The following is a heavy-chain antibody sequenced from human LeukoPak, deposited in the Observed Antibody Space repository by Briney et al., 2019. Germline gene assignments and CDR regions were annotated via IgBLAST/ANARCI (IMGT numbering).Heavy chain of an antibody. CDR2: INHSGSA. CDR3: ARARRDSGFYKVDY. D-gene: IGHD3-3*01. Sequence: SETLSLTRAVYGGSLSGSYWSWIRQPPGKGLEWIGEINHSGSANYNPSLKSRVTLSIDKSKNQFSLSLNSVTAADTAVYYCARARRDSGFYKVDYWGQGTLVTVSS. V-gene: IGHV4-34*01. CDR1: GGSLSGSY. J-gene: IGHJ4*02.